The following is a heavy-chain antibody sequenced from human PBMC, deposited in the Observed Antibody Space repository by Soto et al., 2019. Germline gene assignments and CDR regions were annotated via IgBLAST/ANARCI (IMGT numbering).Heavy chain of an antibody. J-gene: IGHJ5*02. CDR2: VYNSGST. CDR1: GGSISSNY. Sequence: SETLSLTCTVSGGSISSNYWTWIRQPPGKGLEWIGYVYNSGSTNYNPSLKSRVTISEDTSKSQFSLKVNSMTAADTAVYYCAKGTLFNWFDPWGQGTLVTVSS. CDR3: AKGTLFNWFDP. V-gene: IGHV4-59*01.